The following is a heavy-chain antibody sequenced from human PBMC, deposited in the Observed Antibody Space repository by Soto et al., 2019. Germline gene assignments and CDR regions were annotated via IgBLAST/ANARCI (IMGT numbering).Heavy chain of an antibody. J-gene: IGHJ4*02. CDR1: GASITHYY. CDR3: ARAPRGNYGYPSYFDY. Sequence: PSETLSLTCAVSGASITHYYWNWIRQSPGKGLEWIVSFSSTGSTVYNPSLGSRVTISLDTSKNQFSLTLNPVTAADTAVYYCARAPRGNYGYPSYFDYWGQGTLVTVSS. V-gene: IGHV4-59*01. CDR2: FSSTGST. D-gene: IGHD3-10*01.